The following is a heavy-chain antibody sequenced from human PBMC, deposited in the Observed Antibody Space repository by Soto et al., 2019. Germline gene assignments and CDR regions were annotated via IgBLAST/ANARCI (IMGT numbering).Heavy chain of an antibody. D-gene: IGHD5-12*01. CDR3: ARDVYSGYDFGRDLRNFDY. CDR2: ISAYNGNT. V-gene: IGHV1-18*01. Sequence: GASVKVSCKASGYTFTSYGISWVRQAPGQGLEWMGWISAYNGNTNYAQKLQGRVTMTTDTSTSTAYMELRSLRSDDTAVYYCARDVYSGYDFGRDLRNFDYWGQGTLVTVSS. J-gene: IGHJ4*02. CDR1: GYTFTSYG.